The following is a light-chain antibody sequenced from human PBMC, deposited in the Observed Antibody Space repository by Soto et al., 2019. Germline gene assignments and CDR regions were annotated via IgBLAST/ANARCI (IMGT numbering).Light chain of an antibody. CDR1: SSDVGGYIY. CDR2: DVT. CDR3: SSYTRDTALV. V-gene: IGLV2-14*01. Sequence: QSALTQPASVSGSPGQSITISCTGTSSDVGGYIYVSWYQQHPGKAPKLMIYDVTSRPSGVSYRFSGSKSGNTASLTISGLQAEEEADYYCSSYTRDTALVFGTGTKVTVL. J-gene: IGLJ1*01.